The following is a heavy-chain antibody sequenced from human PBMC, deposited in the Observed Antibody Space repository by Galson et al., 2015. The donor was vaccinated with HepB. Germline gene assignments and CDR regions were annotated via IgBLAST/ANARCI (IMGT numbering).Heavy chain of an antibody. Sequence: ETLSLTCTVSGDSISTYYWSWIRQPPGKGLQWIGYIYYSGSTNYNPSLKSRVTISINTSKNQFSLKLSSVTAADTAVYYCARQKGIKIPFDYWGLGTPVTVSS. V-gene: IGHV4-59*08. CDR3: ARQKGIKIPFDY. CDR1: GDSISTYY. CDR2: IYYSGST. D-gene: IGHD3-3*02. J-gene: IGHJ4*02.